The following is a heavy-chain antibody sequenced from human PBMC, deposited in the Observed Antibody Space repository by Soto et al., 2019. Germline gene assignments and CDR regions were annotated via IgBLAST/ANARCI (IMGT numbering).Heavy chain of an antibody. Sequence: EVQLVESGGGLVQPGRSLRLSCAASGFTFDDYAMHWVRQVPGKGLEWVSGISWNSGTIGYVDSVKGRFTISRDNAKNSLYLQMNSLRAEDTALYFCAKDSRYQLLSDRPHGRFDYWGQGTLVTVSS. CDR3: AKDSRYQLLSDRPHGRFDY. D-gene: IGHD3-9*01. J-gene: IGHJ4*02. CDR1: GFTFDDYA. CDR2: ISWNSGTI. V-gene: IGHV3-9*01.